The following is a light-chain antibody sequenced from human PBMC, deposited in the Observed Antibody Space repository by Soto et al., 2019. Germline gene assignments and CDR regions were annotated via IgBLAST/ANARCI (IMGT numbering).Light chain of an antibody. CDR2: DAS. Sequence: DIQMTQSPSTLSAYVGDRVTFTCRASQSISTWVAWYQQKPGKAPKLLIYDASSLQSDVPSRFSGSGSGTEFTLTISALQTDHFASYYCQQYMNYATFGQGTKVEIK. J-gene: IGKJ1*01. CDR3: QQYMNYAT. V-gene: IGKV1-5*01. CDR1: QSISTW.